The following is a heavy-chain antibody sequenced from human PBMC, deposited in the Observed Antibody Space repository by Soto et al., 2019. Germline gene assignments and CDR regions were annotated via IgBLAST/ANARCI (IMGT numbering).Heavy chain of an antibody. J-gene: IGHJ4*02. V-gene: IGHV4-30-2*01. CDR2: IYHSGGT. CDR3: ARAIGWFGELLGGYYFDY. Sequence: PSETLSLTCAVSGGSISSGGYSWSWIRQPPGKGLEWTGYIYHSGGTYYNPSLKSRVTISVDRSKNQFSLKLSSVTAADTAVYYCARAIGWFGELLGGYYFDYWGQGTLVTVSS. D-gene: IGHD3-10*01. CDR1: GGSISSGGYS.